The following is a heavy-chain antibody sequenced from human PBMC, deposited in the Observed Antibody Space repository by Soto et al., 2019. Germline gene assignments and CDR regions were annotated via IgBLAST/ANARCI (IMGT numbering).Heavy chain of an antibody. V-gene: IGHV5-51*01. J-gene: IGHJ5*02. Sequence: GESLKISCKGSGYSFTSYWIGWVRQMPGKGLEWMGIIYPGDSDTRYSPSFQGQVTISADKSISTAYLQWSSLKASDTAMYYCARSGYCSSNSCSNDLRPNWFDTWGQGTLVTVSS. CDR2: IYPGDSDT. CDR3: ARSGYCSSNSCSNDLRPNWFDT. D-gene: IGHD2-2*01. CDR1: GYSFTSYW.